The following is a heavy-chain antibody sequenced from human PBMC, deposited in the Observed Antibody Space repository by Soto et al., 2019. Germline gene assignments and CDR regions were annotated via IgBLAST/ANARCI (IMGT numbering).Heavy chain of an antibody. CDR1: GLTFSSYG. CDR3: ARDYGSGMDV. D-gene: IGHD1-26*01. V-gene: IGHV3-33*01. Sequence: QVQLVESGGGVVQPGRSLRLPCAASGLTFSSYGMHWVRQAPGKGLEWVAFIRYDGTNKYYADSVKGRFTISRDNSENTLYLQTNTLRTEDTAVYYCARDYGSGMDVWGQGTTVIVSS. J-gene: IGHJ6*01. CDR2: IRYDGTNK.